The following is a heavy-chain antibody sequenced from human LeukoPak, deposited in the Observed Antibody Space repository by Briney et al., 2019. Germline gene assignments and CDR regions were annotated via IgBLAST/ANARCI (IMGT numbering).Heavy chain of an antibody. CDR2: INHSGST. CDR1: GGSFSGYY. CDR3: ARGPHDYYDSSLGAFDI. V-gene: IGHV4-34*01. Sequence: SETLSLTCAVYGGSFSGYYWSWIRQPPGKGLEWIGEINHSGSTNYNPSLKSRVTISVDTSKNQLSLKLSSVTAADTAVYYCARGPHDYYDSSLGAFDIWGQGTMVTVSS. D-gene: IGHD3-22*01. J-gene: IGHJ3*02.